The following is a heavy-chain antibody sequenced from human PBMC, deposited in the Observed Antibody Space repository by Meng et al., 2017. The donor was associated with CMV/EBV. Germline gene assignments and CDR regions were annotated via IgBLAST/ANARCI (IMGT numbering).Heavy chain of an antibody. CDR3: ARDLFVVVPADYGMDV. J-gene: IGHJ6*02. CDR2: ISADNGKT. V-gene: IGHV1-18*01. Sequence: ASVKVSCKASGYSFTTYAITWVRQAPGQGLEWMGWISADNGKTNYAQNLQSRITMTTDTSTNTAYMELRSLRSDDPTVYYCARDLFVVVPADYGMDVWGQGTTVTVSS. CDR1: GYSFTTYA. D-gene: IGHD2-2*01.